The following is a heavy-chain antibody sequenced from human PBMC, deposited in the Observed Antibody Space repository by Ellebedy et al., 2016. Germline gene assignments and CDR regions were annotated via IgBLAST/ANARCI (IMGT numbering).Heavy chain of an antibody. CDR2: IALGSANT. D-gene: IGHD6-6*01. Sequence: ASVKVSCKASGFTFTSSAMQWVRQARGQSLEWIGWIALGSANTNYAPEFQERVTITRDVSTSTVYMELSSLRSEDTGVYYCAADPEYSSSSWFDYWGQGTLVTVSS. CDR1: GFTFTSSA. J-gene: IGHJ4*02. V-gene: IGHV1-58*02. CDR3: AADPEYSSSSWFDY.